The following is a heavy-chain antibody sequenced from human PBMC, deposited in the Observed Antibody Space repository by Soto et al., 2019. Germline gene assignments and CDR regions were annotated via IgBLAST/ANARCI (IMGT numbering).Heavy chain of an antibody. J-gene: IGHJ4*02. CDR2: INQDGSEK. CDR3: ARDKRDLRFLERSYYFAY. V-gene: IGHV3-7*01. Sequence: GGSLRLSCTTSGFTFTTYWMGWVRRAPGKGLEFVANINQDGSEKHYVDSVKGRFTISRDNAKNSLFLQMNSLRVEDTAVYYCARDKRDLRFLERSYYFAYWGQGTLVTVSS. D-gene: IGHD3-3*01. CDR1: GFTFTTYW.